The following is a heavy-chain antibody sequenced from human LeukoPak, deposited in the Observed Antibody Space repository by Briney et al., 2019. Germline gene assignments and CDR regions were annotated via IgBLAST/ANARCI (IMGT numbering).Heavy chain of an antibody. CDR1: GGSISSYY. J-gene: IGHJ4*02. D-gene: IGHD6-19*01. V-gene: IGHV4-59*12. CDR3: ARGPRSSGWYVLYYFDY. Sequence: SETLSLTCTVSGGSISSYYWSWIRQPPGKGLGWIGYIYYSGSTNYNPSLKSRVTISVDTSKNQFSLKLSSVTAADTAVYYCARGPRSSGWYVLYYFDYWGQGTLVTVSS. CDR2: IYYSGST.